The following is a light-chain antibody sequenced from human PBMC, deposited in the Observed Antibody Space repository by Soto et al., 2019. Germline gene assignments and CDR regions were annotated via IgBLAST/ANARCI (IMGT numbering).Light chain of an antibody. CDR1: SSKVGGYNY. Sequence: QSVLTQPPPASRSPGQSVTISCTGTSSKVGGYNYISWYQQHPGKAPKLMIYEVNKRTSGVPDRFSGSKSGNTASLTVSGLQAEDEADYYCSSYAGSINGYVSGTGTKVTVL. V-gene: IGLV2-8*01. CDR2: EVN. J-gene: IGLJ1*01. CDR3: SSYAGSINGYV.